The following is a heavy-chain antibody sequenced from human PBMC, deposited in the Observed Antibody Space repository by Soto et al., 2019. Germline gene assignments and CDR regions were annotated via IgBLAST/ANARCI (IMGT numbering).Heavy chain of an antibody. V-gene: IGHV5-51*01. Sequence: GESLKISCKGSGYSFTSYWIGWVRQMPGKRLEWMGINSPGDADTRYSPSFQGQITISADTTISTAYLQCSSLKDADTAMYYCARPRMTGTSVAFDIWGQGTMVTVSS. D-gene: IGHD1-20*01. CDR2: NSPGDADT. CDR3: ARPRMTGTSVAFDI. J-gene: IGHJ3*02. CDR1: GYSFTSYW.